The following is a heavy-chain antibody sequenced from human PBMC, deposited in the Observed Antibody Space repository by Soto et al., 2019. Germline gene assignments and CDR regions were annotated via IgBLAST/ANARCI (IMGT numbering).Heavy chain of an antibody. CDR3: APMGV. J-gene: IGHJ6*02. CDR1: GYAFTGYY. V-gene: IGHV1-2*04. Sequence: ASVKVSFNASGYAFTGYYMHWVRQAPGQGLEWMGWINPNSGGTNYAQKFQGWVTMTKNTLYLQMSSLRADDTAVYYCAPMGVWGQGTTVNVSS. CDR2: INPNSGGT.